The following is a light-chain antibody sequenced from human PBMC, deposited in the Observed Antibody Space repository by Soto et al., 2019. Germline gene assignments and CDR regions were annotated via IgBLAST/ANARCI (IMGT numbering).Light chain of an antibody. CDR1: QSVGHN. Sequence: DIVMTQSPVTLSVSPGDRATLSCRASQSVGHNLAWFQQKPGQAPRLLIYGASAGATGIPDRFSGSGFGTEFNLTISNLKSEDLAVYYCQQYNNWPRTFGQGTKVEMK. CDR2: GAS. V-gene: IGKV3-15*01. CDR3: QQYNNWPRT. J-gene: IGKJ1*01.